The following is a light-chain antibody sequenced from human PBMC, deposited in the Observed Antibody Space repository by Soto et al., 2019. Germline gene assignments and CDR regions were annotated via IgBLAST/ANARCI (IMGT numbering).Light chain of an antibody. Sequence: ALAQPASVSASPGQSITISCTGTSSDIGAHNSVSWYQRHPGEAPKVIIHEVSNRPSGISDRFSGSKSGNTASLTISGLQAEDEAIYYCSSYTSSATWVFGGGTKVTVL. J-gene: IGLJ3*02. V-gene: IGLV2-14*01. CDR1: SSDIGAHNS. CDR2: EVS. CDR3: SSYTSSATWV.